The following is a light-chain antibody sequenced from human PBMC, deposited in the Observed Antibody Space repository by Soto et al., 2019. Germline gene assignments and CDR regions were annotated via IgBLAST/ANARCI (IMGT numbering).Light chain of an antibody. CDR1: QGISSY. CDR2: AAS. J-gene: IGKJ4*01. CDR3: QQLDSYPLT. V-gene: IGKV1-9*01. Sequence: DIQLTHSPSFLSASIGDRVTITCRASQGISSYLAWYQQKPGKAPRLLIYAASILQRGVPSRFSGSGSGTEFTLTIRSLQPADFATYYCQQLDSYPLTFGAGTRVEIK.